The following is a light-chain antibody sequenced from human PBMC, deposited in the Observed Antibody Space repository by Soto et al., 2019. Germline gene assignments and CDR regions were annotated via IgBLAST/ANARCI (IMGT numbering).Light chain of an antibody. V-gene: IGKV1-5*01. CDR1: QSISSW. CDR2: DAS. CDR3: QQYNSYSPFT. Sequence: DIQMTQSPSTMSASVGDTVTITCRASQSISSWLAWYQQKPGKAPKLLIYDASSLESGVPSRFSRCGSGTKFTLTISRLQRDDFSTYYCQQYNSYSPFTFGQGTKLEIK. J-gene: IGKJ2*01.